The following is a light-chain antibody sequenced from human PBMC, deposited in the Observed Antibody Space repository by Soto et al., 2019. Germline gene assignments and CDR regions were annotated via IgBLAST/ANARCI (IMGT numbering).Light chain of an antibody. CDR1: HSISTY. Sequence: DIQMTQSPSSLSSSVGDRVTITFRASHSISTYLNWYQHKPGKAPNLLIYDASSLETGVPSRFSGSGSGTDFTLTISSLQPEDFATYYCQQYDNLPLIFGQGTRLEIK. J-gene: IGKJ5*01. V-gene: IGKV1-33*01. CDR3: QQYDNLPLI. CDR2: DAS.